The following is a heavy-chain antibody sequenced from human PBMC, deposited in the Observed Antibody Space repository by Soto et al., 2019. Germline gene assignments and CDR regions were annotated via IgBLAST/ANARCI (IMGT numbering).Heavy chain of an antibody. CDR1: GFSFSSDS. V-gene: IGHV3-21*01. J-gene: IGHJ4*02. CDR3: ARDPPTGTTLDWADS. CDR2: ISSSGSFM. D-gene: IGHD1-7*01. Sequence: PGGFMRLSCAASGFSFSSDSMGWVRQARGKGLEWVSSISSSGSFMNYADSVKGRFTISRDNAKNSLYLQMSGLKDEDTAVYYCARDPPTGTTLDWADSWGQGTLVTVSS.